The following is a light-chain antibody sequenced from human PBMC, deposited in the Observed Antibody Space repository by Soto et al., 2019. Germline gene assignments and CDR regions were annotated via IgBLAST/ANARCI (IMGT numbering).Light chain of an antibody. V-gene: IGKV1-5*01. CDR2: DAS. Sequence: DSQMTQSPSTLSASVGDRVTITCRASQSISSWLAWYQQKPGKAPKLLIYDASSLESGVPSRFSGSGSGTEFTLTISSLQPDDFATYYCQQYNSYQGTFGQGTKVDIK. CDR3: QQYNSYQGT. CDR1: QSISSW. J-gene: IGKJ1*01.